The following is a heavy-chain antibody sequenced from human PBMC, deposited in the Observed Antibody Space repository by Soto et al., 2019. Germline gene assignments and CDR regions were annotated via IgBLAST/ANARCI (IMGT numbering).Heavy chain of an antibody. V-gene: IGHV4-34*01. Sequence: SETLSLTCAVYGGSFSGYYWSGIRQPPGKGLEWIGEINHSGSTNYNPSLKSRVTISVDTSKNQFSLKLSSVTAADTAVYYCARGRGGEMTTVTTGTRSYFDYWGQGTLVTVSS. CDR1: GGSFSGYY. J-gene: IGHJ4*02. CDR3: ARGRGGEMTTVTTGTRSYFDY. D-gene: IGHD4-17*01. CDR2: INHSGST.